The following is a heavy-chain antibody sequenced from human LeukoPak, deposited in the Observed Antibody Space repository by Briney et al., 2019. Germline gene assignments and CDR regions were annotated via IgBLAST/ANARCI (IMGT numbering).Heavy chain of an antibody. J-gene: IGHJ6*03. CDR3: AAGVPAASKYSYYYYMDV. CDR2: IIPIFGTA. CDR1: GGTFSSYA. D-gene: IGHD2-2*01. V-gene: IGHV1-69*13. Sequence: ASVKVSCKASGGTFSSYAISWVRQAPGQGLEWMGGIIPIFGTANYAQKFQGRVTITADESTSTAYMELSSLRSEDTAVYYCAAGVPAASKYSYYYYMDVWGKGTTVTVSS.